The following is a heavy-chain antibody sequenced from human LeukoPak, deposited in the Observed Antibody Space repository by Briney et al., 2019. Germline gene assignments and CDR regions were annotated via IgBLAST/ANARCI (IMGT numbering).Heavy chain of an antibody. V-gene: IGHV3-66*01. Sequence: GGSLRLSCAASRFTVSSNYMSWVRQAPGKGLEWVSVIYSGGSTYYADSVKGRFTISRDNSKNTLYLQMNSLRAEDTAVYYCARERHYYDSSGYYNYFDYWGQGTLVTVSS. J-gene: IGHJ4*02. D-gene: IGHD3-22*01. CDR3: ARERHYYDSSGYYNYFDY. CDR2: IYSGGST. CDR1: RFTVSSNY.